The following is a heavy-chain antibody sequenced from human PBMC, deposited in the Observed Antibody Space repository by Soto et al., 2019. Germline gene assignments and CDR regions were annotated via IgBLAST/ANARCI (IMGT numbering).Heavy chain of an antibody. CDR2: ISGSGGST. CDR1: GFTFSSYA. D-gene: IGHD4-17*01. V-gene: IGHV3-23*01. Sequence: GGSLRLSCAASGFTFSSYAMNWVRQAPGKGLEWVSAISGSGGSTYYADSVKGRFTISRDNSKNTLYLQMNSLRAEDTAVYYCAKFHPPTTVTPTHFDYWGQGTLVTVSS. CDR3: AKFHPPTTVTPTHFDY. J-gene: IGHJ4*02.